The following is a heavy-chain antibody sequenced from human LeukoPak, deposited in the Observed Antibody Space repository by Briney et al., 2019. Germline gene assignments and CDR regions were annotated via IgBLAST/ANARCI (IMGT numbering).Heavy chain of an antibody. Sequence: PGGSLRLSCAASGFSFSTYAMTWLRQAPGKGLEWVSTTTDSGESTHYADAVKGRFTMSRDNSKKTLYLQLNSLRAEDTAVYYCARVKKLMPEFEFWGQGTLVTVSS. V-gene: IGHV3-23*01. D-gene: IGHD2-2*01. J-gene: IGHJ4*02. CDR1: GFSFSTYA. CDR3: ARVKKLMPEFEF. CDR2: TTDSGEST.